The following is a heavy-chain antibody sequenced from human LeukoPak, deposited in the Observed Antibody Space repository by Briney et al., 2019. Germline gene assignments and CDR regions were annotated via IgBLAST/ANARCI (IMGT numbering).Heavy chain of an antibody. CDR2: IYYSGST. V-gene: IGHV4-30-4*01. D-gene: IGHD3-10*01. CDR1: GGSISSGDYY. Sequence: SQTLSLTCTVSGGSISSGDYYWSWIRQPPGKGLEWIGYIYYSGSTYYNPSLKSRVTISVDTSKNQFSLKLSSVTAADTAVYYCASVTLVRGVYVDYWDQGALVTVSS. CDR3: ASVTLVRGVYVDY. J-gene: IGHJ4*02.